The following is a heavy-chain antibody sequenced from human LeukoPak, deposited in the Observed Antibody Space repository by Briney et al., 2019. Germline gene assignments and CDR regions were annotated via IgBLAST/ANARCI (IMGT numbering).Heavy chain of an antibody. CDR3: AREHRRDGYPFDY. CDR2: ISYDGSNK. Sequence: GRSLRLSCAASGFTFSSYAMHWVRQAPGKGLEWMAVISYDGSNKYYADSVKGRFTISRDNSKNTLYLQMNSLRAEDTAVYYCAREHRRDGYPFDYWGQGTLVTVSS. J-gene: IGHJ4*02. D-gene: IGHD5-24*01. CDR1: GFTFSSYA. V-gene: IGHV3-30-3*01.